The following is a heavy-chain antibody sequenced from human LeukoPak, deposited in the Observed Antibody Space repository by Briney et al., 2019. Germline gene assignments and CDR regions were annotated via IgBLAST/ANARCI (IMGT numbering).Heavy chain of an antibody. CDR2: ISYDGSNK. CDR1: GFTFSSYA. J-gene: IGHJ4*02. V-gene: IGHV3-30*04. CDR3: ARDRGWLQYIDY. D-gene: IGHD5-24*01. Sequence: GRSLRLSCAASGFTFSSYAMHWVRQAPGKGLEWVAVISYDGSNKYYADSVKGRFTISRDNSKNTLYLQMNSLRAEDTALYYCARDRGWLQYIDYWGQGTLVTVSS.